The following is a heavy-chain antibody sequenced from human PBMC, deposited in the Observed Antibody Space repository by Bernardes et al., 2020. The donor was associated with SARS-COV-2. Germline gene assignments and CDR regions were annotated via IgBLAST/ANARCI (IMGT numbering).Heavy chain of an antibody. J-gene: IGHJ4*02. CDR2: ISWNSGSI. CDR1: GFTFDDYA. Sequence: GGSLRLSCAASGFTFDDYAMHWVRQAPGKGLEWVSGISWNSGSIGYADSVKGRFTISRDNAKNSLYLQMNSLRAEDTALYYCACITGTTAVLYGVLSISYWGQGTLVTVSS. V-gene: IGHV3-9*01. CDR3: ACITGTTAVLYGVLSISY. D-gene: IGHD1-7*01.